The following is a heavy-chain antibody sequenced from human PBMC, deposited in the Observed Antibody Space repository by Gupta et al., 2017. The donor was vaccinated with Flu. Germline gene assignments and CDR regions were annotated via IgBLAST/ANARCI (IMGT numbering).Heavy chain of an antibody. D-gene: IGHD2-2*01. CDR2: ISSSSSYI. J-gene: IGHJ4*02. CDR1: GFTFSSYS. CDR3: ARDPHTGVPAAMLFDY. Sequence: EVQLVESGGGLVKPGGSLRLSCAASGFTFSSYSMNWVRQAPGKGLEWVSSISSSSSYIYYADSVKGRFTISRDNAKNSLYLQMNSLRAEDTAVYYCARDPHTGVPAAMLFDYWGQGTLVTVSS. V-gene: IGHV3-21*01.